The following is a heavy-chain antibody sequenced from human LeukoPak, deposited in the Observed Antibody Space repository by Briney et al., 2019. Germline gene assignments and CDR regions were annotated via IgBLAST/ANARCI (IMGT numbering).Heavy chain of an antibody. CDR2: IYYSGST. Sequence: SETLSLTCTVSGGSISSYYWSWIRQPPGKGLEWIGYIYYSGSTNYNPSLKSRVTISVDTSKNQFSLKLSSVTAADTAVYYCARADYDILTGYRGPFDIWGQGTMVTVSS. CDR1: GGSISSYY. CDR3: ARADYDILTGYRGPFDI. J-gene: IGHJ3*02. D-gene: IGHD3-9*01. V-gene: IGHV4-59*08.